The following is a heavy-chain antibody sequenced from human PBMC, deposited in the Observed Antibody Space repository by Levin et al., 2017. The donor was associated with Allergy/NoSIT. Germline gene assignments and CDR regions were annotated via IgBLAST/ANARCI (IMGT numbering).Heavy chain of an antibody. Sequence: PSETLSLTCTVSGGSISSYYWSWIRQPPGKGLEWIGYIYYSGSTNYNPSLKSRVTISVDTSKNQFSLKLSSVTAADTAVYYCARVDYYDRSGYYPHSVAFDIWGQGKMVIVSS. J-gene: IGHJ3*02. CDR2: IYYSGST. CDR3: ARVDYYDRSGYYPHSVAFDI. V-gene: IGHV4-59*01. CDR1: GGSISSYY. D-gene: IGHD3-22*01.